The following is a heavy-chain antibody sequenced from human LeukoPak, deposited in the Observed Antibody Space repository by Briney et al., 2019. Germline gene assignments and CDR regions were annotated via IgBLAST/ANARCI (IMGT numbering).Heavy chain of an antibody. CDR3: TRVRLGAATRYFDY. V-gene: IGHV3-72*01. CDR1: GFSFSVHY. Sequence: GGSLRLSCAASGFSFSVHYMDWVRLAPGKGLEWVGRIRNKVNSYGTEYAASVKGRFTISRDDSKDSLYLQMNSLRSEDTALYYCTRVRLGAATRYFDYWGQGTLVTVSS. CDR2: IRNKVNSYGT. J-gene: IGHJ4*02. D-gene: IGHD1-26*01.